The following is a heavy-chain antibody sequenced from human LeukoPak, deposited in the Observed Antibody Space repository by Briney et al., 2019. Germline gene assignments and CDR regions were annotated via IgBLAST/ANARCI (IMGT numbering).Heavy chain of an antibody. CDR1: GFTFPKYW. D-gene: IGHD3-10*01. CDR3: ARLGTYWSNYYFEY. Sequence: GESLKISCKGSGFTFPKYWIGWVRQMPGKGLECMGIIYPGDSDTRYSPSFQGQVTISADKSINTAYLQWSSLKASDTAMYYCARLGTYWSNYYFEYWGQGTLVTVSS. CDR2: IYPGDSDT. V-gene: IGHV5-51*01. J-gene: IGHJ4*02.